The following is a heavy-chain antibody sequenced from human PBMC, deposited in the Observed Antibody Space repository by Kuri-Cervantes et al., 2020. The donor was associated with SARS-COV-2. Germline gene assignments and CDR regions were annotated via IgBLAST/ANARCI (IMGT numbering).Heavy chain of an antibody. CDR1: GFTFSSYA. CDR3: ARAAEDSSGYYYGVYDY. J-gene: IGHJ4*02. Sequence: GESLKISCAASGFTFSSYAMHWVRQAPGKGLEWVAVISYDGSNKYYADSVKGRFTISRDNSKNTLYLQMNSLRAEDTAVYYCARAAEDSSGYYYGVYDYWGQGTLVTVSS. CDR2: ISYDGSNK. V-gene: IGHV3-30-3*01. D-gene: IGHD3-22*01.